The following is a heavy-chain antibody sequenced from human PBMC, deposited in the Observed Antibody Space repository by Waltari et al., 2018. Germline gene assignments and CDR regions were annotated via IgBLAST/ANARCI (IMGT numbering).Heavy chain of an antibody. D-gene: IGHD4-17*01. Sequence: WACRRQPPGKGREYIGNMQYRGCTFYNPSLMSRLTISLDASKNQVSLTLTSLDAADTTVYFCGRIAFGDDGGYFTYWGKGTLVTVSS. CDR3: GRIAFGDDGGYFTY. J-gene: IGHJ4*02. V-gene: IGHV4-39*01. CDR2: MQYRGCT.